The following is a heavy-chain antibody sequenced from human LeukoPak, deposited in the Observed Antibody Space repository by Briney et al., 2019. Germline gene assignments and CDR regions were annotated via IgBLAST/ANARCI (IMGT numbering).Heavy chain of an antibody. Sequence: GGSLRLSCADSGFTFSSYWMSWVRQAPGKGLEWVANIKQDGSEKYYVDSVKGRFTISRDNAKNSLYLQMNSLRAEDTAVYYCARAYGTFDYWGQGTLVTVSS. V-gene: IGHV3-7*03. J-gene: IGHJ4*02. CDR2: IKQDGSEK. D-gene: IGHD2-8*01. CDR1: GFTFSSYW. CDR3: ARAYGTFDY.